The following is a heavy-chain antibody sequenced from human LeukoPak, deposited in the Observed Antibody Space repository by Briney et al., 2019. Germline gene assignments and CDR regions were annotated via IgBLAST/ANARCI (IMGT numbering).Heavy chain of an antibody. CDR3: AKNQLGYSYGSSYFDY. Sequence: GGSLRLSCAASGFTFSTHAMNWARQAPGKGLEWVSTISGSGGSTYYADSVKGRFTISRDNSKNTLYLQMNSLRAEDTAVYYCAKNQLGYSYGSSYFDYWGQGTLVTVSS. CDR1: GFTFSTHA. J-gene: IGHJ4*02. CDR2: ISGSGGST. V-gene: IGHV3-23*01. D-gene: IGHD5-18*01.